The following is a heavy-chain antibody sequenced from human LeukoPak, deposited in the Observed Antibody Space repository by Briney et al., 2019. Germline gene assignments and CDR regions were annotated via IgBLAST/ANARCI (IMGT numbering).Heavy chain of an antibody. D-gene: IGHD3-16*01. CDR2: INPNSGGT. J-gene: IGHJ4*02. CDR3: ARAVVMITFGGPNIGPLESDY. Sequence: ASVKVSCKASGYTFTGYYMHWVRQAPGQGLEWMGWINPNSGGTNYAQKFQGRVTMTRDTSISTAYMELSRLRSDDTAVYYCARAVVMITFGGPNIGPLESDYWGQGTLVTVSS. V-gene: IGHV1-2*02. CDR1: GYTFTGYY.